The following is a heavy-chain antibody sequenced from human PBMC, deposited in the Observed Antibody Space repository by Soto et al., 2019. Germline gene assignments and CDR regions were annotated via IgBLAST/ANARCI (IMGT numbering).Heavy chain of an antibody. CDR2: INPSGGST. CDR1: GYTFTSYY. Sequence: QVQLVQSGAEVKKPGASVKVSCKASGYTFTSYYMHWVRQAPGQGLEWMGIINPSGGSTSYAQKFQGRVNMPRDTSTSTVYMELSSLRSEDTAVYYCARDRTPTYDILTGCLYWGQGTLVTVSS. J-gene: IGHJ4*02. D-gene: IGHD3-9*01. CDR3: ARDRTPTYDILTGCLY. V-gene: IGHV1-46*01.